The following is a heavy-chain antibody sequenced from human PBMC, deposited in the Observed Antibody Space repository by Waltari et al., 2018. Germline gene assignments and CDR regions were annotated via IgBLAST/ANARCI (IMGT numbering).Heavy chain of an antibody. CDR3: VSYYYYGXXX. Sequence: QLQLQEXXPGLVXXSETLSLTXTVSGGSXSSSSYSWGWIRQPPGKGLEWIGSIXXSGSTYXXXXLKSRVTXXVDTSKNQXSLKLSSVTXADTAVXXXVSYYYYGXXXWGQGTXXTVSS. CDR1: GGSXSSSSYS. CDR2: IXXSGST. J-gene: IGHJ6*02. V-gene: IGHV4-39*07.